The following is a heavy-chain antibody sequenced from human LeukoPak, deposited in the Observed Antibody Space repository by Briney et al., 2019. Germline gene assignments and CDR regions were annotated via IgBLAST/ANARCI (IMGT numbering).Heavy chain of an antibody. CDR1: GYTFTSYD. V-gene: IGHV1-8*01. CDR2: MNPNSGNT. CDR3: ARAYSSSWYPLYYYYYMDV. J-gene: IGHJ6*03. Sequence: ASVKVSCKASGYTFTSYDINWVRQVTGQGLEWMGWMNPNSGNTGYAQKFQGRVTMTRNTSISTAYMELSSLRSEDTAVYYCARAYSSSWYPLYYYYYMDVWGKGTTVTISS. D-gene: IGHD6-13*01.